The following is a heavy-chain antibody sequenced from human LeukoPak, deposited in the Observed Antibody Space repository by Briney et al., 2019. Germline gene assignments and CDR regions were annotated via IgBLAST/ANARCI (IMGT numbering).Heavy chain of an antibody. CDR3: ARGRFYGFSGDS. Sequence: SQTLSLTCSVSGVAIGSDGYYWNWIRQHPGKGLEWIGYIYYSGSASYNPSLKSRVTISVDTSKNQFSLRLSSVTAADTAVYYCARGRFYGFSGDSWGQGSLVTVSS. V-gene: IGHV4-31*03. CDR1: GVAIGSDGYY. CDR2: IYYSGSA. J-gene: IGHJ4*02. D-gene: IGHD3-10*01.